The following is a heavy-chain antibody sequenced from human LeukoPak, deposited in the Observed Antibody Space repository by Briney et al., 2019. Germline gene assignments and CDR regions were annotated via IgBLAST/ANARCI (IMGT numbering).Heavy chain of an antibody. CDR3: ARGGIGWFGP. D-gene: IGHD2/OR15-2a*01. CDR1: GGSFSDYY. Sequence: SETLSLTCAVYGGSFSDYYWSWIRQPPGKGLEWIGEINRSGSTNYNPSLKGRVTMSVDTSKNQFSLKVSSVTAADTAVYYCARGGIGWFGPWGQGTLVTVSS. CDR2: INRSGST. J-gene: IGHJ5*02. V-gene: IGHV4-34*01.